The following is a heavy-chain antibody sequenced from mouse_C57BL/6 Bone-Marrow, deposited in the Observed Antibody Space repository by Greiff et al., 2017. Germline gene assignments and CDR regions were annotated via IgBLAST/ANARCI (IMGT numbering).Heavy chain of an antibody. J-gene: IGHJ2*01. CDR2: INPNNGGT. D-gene: IGHD2-4*01. CDR1: GYTFTDYY. Sequence: EVQLQQSGPELVKPGASVKISCKASGYTFTDYYMHWVKQSHGKSLEWIGDINPNNGGTSYNQKFKGKATLTVDKSSSTAYMALRSLTSEDSAVYYCARGEDDSDYFDDWGQGTTLTVSS. CDR3: ARGEDDSDYFDD. V-gene: IGHV1-26*01.